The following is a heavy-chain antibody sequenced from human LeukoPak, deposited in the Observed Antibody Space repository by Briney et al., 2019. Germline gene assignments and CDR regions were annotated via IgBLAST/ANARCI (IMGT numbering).Heavy chain of an antibody. V-gene: IGHV3-53*01. D-gene: IGHD1-26*01. J-gene: IGHJ5*02. CDR1: GFTVSNKY. Sequence: GGSLRLSCVASGFTVSNKYMSWVRQAPGKGLEWVSVLYNAGSTYYADSVKGRFTISRDNSKNTLYLQMNSLRAEDTAVYYCARDKSGSYYGAGWFDPWGQGTLVTVSS. CDR2: LYNAGST. CDR3: ARDKSGSYYGAGWFDP.